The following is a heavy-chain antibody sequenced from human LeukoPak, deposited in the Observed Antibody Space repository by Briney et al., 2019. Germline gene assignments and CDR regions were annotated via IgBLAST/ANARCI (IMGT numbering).Heavy chain of an antibody. CDR3: ARRYCSTTSCPVDY. CDR1: GFTFNSYD. Sequence: GGSLRLSCAASGFTFNSYDMHWVRQAPGKGLEWVAIIWYDGSNKYYADSVKGRFTISRDNSKNTLYLQMNRLRAEDTAVYYCARRYCSTTSCPVDYWGQGTLVTVSS. CDR2: IWYDGSNK. V-gene: IGHV3-33*01. J-gene: IGHJ4*02. D-gene: IGHD2-2*01.